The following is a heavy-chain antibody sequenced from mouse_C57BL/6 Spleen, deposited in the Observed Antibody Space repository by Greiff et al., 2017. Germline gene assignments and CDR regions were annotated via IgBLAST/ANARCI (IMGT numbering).Heavy chain of an antibody. CDR2: INPSSGYT. J-gene: IGHJ3*01. Sequence: QVQLQQSGAELARPGASVTMSCKASGYTFTSYTVHWVKQRPGQGLEWIGNINPSSGYTKYNQKFKNKDTLTADKYSRTAYMQQSSLTSEDSAVYYWALANPFAYWGQGTLVTVSA. V-gene: IGHV1-4*01. CDR1: GYTFTSYT. CDR3: ALANPFAY. D-gene: IGHD1-1*01.